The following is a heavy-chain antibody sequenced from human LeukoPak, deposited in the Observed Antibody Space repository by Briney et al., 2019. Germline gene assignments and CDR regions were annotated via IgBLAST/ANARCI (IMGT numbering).Heavy chain of an antibody. CDR2: ISSSGSTI. Sequence: GGSLRLSCAASGFTFSDYYMSWIRQAPGKGLEWVSYISSSGSTIYYADSVKGRFTISRDNAKNTLYLQMNSLRAEDTAVYYCARGGKSGVAGHPEYYYFDYWGQGTLVTVSS. CDR1: GFTFSDYY. V-gene: IGHV3-11*04. J-gene: IGHJ4*02. D-gene: IGHD6-19*01. CDR3: ARGGKSGVAGHPEYYYFDY.